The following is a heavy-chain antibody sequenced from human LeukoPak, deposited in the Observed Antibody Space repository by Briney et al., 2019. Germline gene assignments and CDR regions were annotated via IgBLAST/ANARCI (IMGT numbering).Heavy chain of an antibody. CDR2: IYYSGST. CDR1: GGSISSSSYY. Sequence: PSETLSLTCTVSGGSISSSSYYWGWIRQPPGKGLEWIGSIYYSGSTYYNPSLKSRVTISVDTSKNQFSLKLSSETAADTAVYYCAKVKGQQLGDSWGQGTLVTVSS. V-gene: IGHV4-39*01. CDR3: AKVKGQQLGDS. J-gene: IGHJ4*02. D-gene: IGHD6-13*01.